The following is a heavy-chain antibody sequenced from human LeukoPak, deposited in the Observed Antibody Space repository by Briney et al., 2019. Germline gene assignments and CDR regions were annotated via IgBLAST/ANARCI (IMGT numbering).Heavy chain of an antibody. V-gene: IGHV4-59*01. J-gene: IGHJ6*03. CDR2: IYYSGST. Sequence: SETLSLTCTVSGGSISSYYWSWIRQPPGKGLEWIGYIYYSGSTNYNPSLKSRVTISVDTSKNQFSLKLSSVTAADTAVYYCARRASRSYYYMDVWGKGTTVTVSS. CDR1: GGSISSYY. CDR3: ARRASRSYYYMDV.